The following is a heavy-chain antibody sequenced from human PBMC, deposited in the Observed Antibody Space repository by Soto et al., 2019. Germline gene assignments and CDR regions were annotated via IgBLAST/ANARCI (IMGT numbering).Heavy chain of an antibody. V-gene: IGHV3-21*01. CDR1: EFTFSSYS. Sequence: EVQLVESGGGLVKPGGSLRLSCAGSEFTFSSYSVNWVRQAPGKGLEWVSSISSSSSYIYYADSVKGRFTISRDNAKNSLYLQMNSLRAEDTAVYYCARAMIAASGNNTPNDAFDIWGQGTMVTVSS. J-gene: IGHJ3*02. CDR3: ARAMIAASGNNTPNDAFDI. D-gene: IGHD6-13*01. CDR2: ISSSSSYI.